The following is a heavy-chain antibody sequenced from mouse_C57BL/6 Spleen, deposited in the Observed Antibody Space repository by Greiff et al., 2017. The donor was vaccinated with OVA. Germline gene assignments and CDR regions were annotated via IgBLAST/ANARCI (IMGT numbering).Heavy chain of an antibody. Sequence: QVHVKQSGPELVKPGASVKISCKASGYAFSSSWMNWVKQRPGKGLEWIGRIYPGDGDTYYNGKFKGKATLTADKSSSTAYMQLSSLTSEDSAVYFCVNYGSSDAMDYWGQGTSVTVSS. CDR2: IYPGDGDT. J-gene: IGHJ4*01. CDR1: GYAFSSSW. V-gene: IGHV1-82*01. D-gene: IGHD1-1*01. CDR3: VNYGSSDAMDY.